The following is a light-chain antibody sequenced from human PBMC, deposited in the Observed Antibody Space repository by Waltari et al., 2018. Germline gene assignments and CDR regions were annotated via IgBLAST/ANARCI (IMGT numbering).Light chain of an antibody. J-gene: IGLJ1*01. CDR3: SSFADTNPFV. Sequence: QSALTQPPSASGSPGQSVTISCTGTSSDVGRYNYVSWYQQHPGKAPKLIIYEVTKRPSGVPDRFSGAKSGNTASLTVSGLQAEVEADYYCSSFADTNPFVFGTGTKVTVL. CDR1: SSDVGRYNY. V-gene: IGLV2-8*01. CDR2: EVT.